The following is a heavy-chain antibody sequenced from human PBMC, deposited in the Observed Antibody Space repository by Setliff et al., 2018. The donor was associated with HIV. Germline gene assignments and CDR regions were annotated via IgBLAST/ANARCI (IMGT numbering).Heavy chain of an antibody. CDR1: GGSITNTAYY. Sequence: PSETLSLTCTASGGSITNTAYYWGWVRQPPGKGLVWIGGFYYSGNTFYNPSLRRRATVAVDTSKTHLSLTLTSVTAADTAVYYCARDFGWEPQHSHYYYMDVWGKGTTVTVSS. J-gene: IGHJ6*03. V-gene: IGHV4-39*02. CDR3: ARDFGWEPQHSHYYYMDV. D-gene: IGHD1-26*01. CDR2: FYYSGNT.